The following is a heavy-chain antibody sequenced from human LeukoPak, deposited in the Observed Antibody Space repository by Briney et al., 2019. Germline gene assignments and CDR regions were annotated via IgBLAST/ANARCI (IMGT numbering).Heavy chain of an antibody. CDR2: ISWDDDK. Sequence: SGPTLVKPTQTLTLTCTFSGFSITTRGETVGWIRQPPGKALEWLALISWDDDKRHSPSLKSRLTITKDTSKNHVVLTMTNMDPVDTATYYCAHRRAGGLVPNAFDIWGQGTMVTVSS. CDR3: AHRRAGGLVPNAFDI. V-gene: IGHV2-5*02. CDR1: GFSITTRGET. D-gene: IGHD5-12*01. J-gene: IGHJ3*02.